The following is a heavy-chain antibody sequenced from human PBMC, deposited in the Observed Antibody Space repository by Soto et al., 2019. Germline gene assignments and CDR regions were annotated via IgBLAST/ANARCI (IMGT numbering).Heavy chain of an antibody. CDR3: ARGRSPVAGYYYYYYMDV. CDR2: INPSGGST. V-gene: IGHV1-46*03. D-gene: IGHD6-19*01. J-gene: IGHJ6*03. CDR1: GYTFTSYY. Sequence: ASVKVSCKASGYTFTSYYMHWVRQAPGQGLEWMGIINPSGGSTSYAQKFQGRVTMTRDTSTSTVYMELSSLRSEDTAVYYCARGRSPVAGYYYYYYMDVWGKGTTVTVSS.